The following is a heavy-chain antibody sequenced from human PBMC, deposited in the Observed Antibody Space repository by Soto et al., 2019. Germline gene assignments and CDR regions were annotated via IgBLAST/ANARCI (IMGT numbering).Heavy chain of an antibody. CDR1: GFTFSSYA. V-gene: IGHV3-23*01. D-gene: IGHD2-8*02. CDR3: AKDRVIVLEYYFDY. J-gene: IGHJ4*02. Sequence: GGSLRLSCAASGFTFSSYAMSWVRQAPGKGLEWISAISGSGGSTYYADSVKGRFTISRDNSKNTLYLQMNSLRAEDAAVYYCAKDRVIVLEYYFDYWGQGTLVTVSS. CDR2: ISGSGGST.